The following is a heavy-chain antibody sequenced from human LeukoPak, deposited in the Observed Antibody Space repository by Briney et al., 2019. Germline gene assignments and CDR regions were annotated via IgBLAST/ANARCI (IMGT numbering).Heavy chain of an antibody. CDR3: ARDILPSGSRAFDI. CDR1: GFTFSSYA. J-gene: IGHJ3*02. D-gene: IGHD3-10*01. Sequence: GGSLRLSCAAFGFTFSSYAMSWVRQAPGKGLEWVTIISSDGSIKYADSVKGRFTVSRDSSKNTVYLQMNSLRAEDTAVYYCARDILPSGSRAFDIWGQGTMVTVSS. CDR2: ISSDGSIK. V-gene: IGHV3-33*08.